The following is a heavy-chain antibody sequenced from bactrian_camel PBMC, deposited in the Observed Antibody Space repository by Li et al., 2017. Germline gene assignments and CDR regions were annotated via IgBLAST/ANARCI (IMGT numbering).Heavy chain of an antibody. J-gene: IGHJ4*01. V-gene: IGHV3S54*01. Sequence: HVQLVESGGGSVQAGGSLRLSCAVTVSLESRYCMAWFRQASGNEREGVAAIWTGDGTTYYADSVKGRFTISRDNDKNTVYLQMNNLKPEDTAMYYCVDDCYGSRYYLARRTNVWGQGTQVTVS. D-gene: IGHD6*01. CDR2: IWTGDGTT. CDR3: VDDCYGSRYYLARRTNV. CDR1: VSLESRYC.